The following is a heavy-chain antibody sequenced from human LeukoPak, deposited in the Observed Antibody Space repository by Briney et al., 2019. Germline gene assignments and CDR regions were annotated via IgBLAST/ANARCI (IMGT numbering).Heavy chain of an antibody. D-gene: IGHD1-26*01. Sequence: GGSLRLSCAASGFTFSSYSMNWVRQAPGKGLEWVSYISSSSTIYYADSVKGRFTISRDNAKNSLYLQMNSLRDEDTAVYYCARLVGATVYWGQGTLVTVSS. CDR1: GFTFSSYS. CDR3: ARLVGATVY. CDR2: ISSSSTI. J-gene: IGHJ4*02. V-gene: IGHV3-48*02.